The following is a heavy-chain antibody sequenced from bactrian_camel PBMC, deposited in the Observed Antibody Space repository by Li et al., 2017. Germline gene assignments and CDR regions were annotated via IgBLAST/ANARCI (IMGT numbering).Heavy chain of an antibody. CDR1: RSVFGTYL. CDR3: AGASFAIVSDGWCGRRRADNFAY. V-gene: IGHV3S53*01. CDR2: IDGDGNS. Sequence: QLVESGGGSVQTGGSLRLSCEASRSVFGTYLFGWFRQAPGKEREGVAAIDGDGNSNYLADVKGRFTISQDEAKTTIFLQMNNLKPEDTGMYYCAGASFAIVSDGWCGRRRADNFAYWGQGTQVTVS. D-gene: IGHD2*01. J-gene: IGHJ4*01.